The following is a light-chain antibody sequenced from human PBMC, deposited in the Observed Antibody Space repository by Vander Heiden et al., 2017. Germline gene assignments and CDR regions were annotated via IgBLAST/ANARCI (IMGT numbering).Light chain of an antibody. Sequence: SSDLTHDTAVYLALGQAVKISSQGDSLGHYYANWYQQKPGQAPVLVVYGKINRPSVIPDRFSGSTSGNTASLTITGAEAEDEADFYCTSRDSGNHVVFGGGTKLTVL. V-gene: IGLV3-19*01. CDR2: GKI. CDR1: SLGHYY. J-gene: IGLJ2*01. CDR3: TSRDSGNHVV.